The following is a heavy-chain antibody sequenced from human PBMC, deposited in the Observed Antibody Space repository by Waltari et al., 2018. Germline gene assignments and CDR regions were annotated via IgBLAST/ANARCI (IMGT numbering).Heavy chain of an antibody. V-gene: IGHV4-39*01. CDR2: VHYPGNP. CDR1: GGSISTNNFY. CDR3: ARLFNHYIDV. Sequence: QLQLQESGPGLVKSSETLSLICSVSGGSISTNNFYWGWIRQTPGKGLEWIGGVHYPGNPYYNPPLKHRVTISVDSSKNEFSLRLRSVTASDTAVYYCARLFNHYIDVWGRGTAVTVSS. J-gene: IGHJ6*03.